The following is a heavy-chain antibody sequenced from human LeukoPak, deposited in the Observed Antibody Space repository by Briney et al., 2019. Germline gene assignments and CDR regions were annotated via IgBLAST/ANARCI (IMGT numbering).Heavy chain of an antibody. CDR1: GFTFRSYS. V-gene: IGHV3-48*01. CDR2: ISSSSSTI. D-gene: IGHD3-22*01. Sequence: GGSLRLSCAASGFTFRSYSMNWVRQAPGKGLEWGSYISSSSSTIYYADSVKGRFTISRDNAKNSLYLQMNSLRAEDTAVYYCARTLLYYYDSSGLHPWGQGTLVTVSS. J-gene: IGHJ5*02. CDR3: ARTLLYYYDSSGLHP.